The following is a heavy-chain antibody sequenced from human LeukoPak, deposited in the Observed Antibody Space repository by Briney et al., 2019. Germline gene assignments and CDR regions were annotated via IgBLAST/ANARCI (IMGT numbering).Heavy chain of an antibody. CDR2: ISSNGGST. CDR3: ARDLPSAPQQGAFDI. D-gene: IGHD5-18*01. J-gene: IGHJ3*02. Sequence: QPGGSLRLSCAASGFTFSSYAMHWVRQAPGKGLEYVSAISSNGGSTYYANSVKGRFTISRDNSKNTLYLQMGSLRAEDMAVYYCARDLPSAPQQGAFDIWGQGTMVTVSS. V-gene: IGHV3-64*01. CDR1: GFTFSSYA.